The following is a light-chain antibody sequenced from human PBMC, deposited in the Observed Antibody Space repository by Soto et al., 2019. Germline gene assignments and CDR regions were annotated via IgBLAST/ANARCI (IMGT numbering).Light chain of an antibody. J-gene: IGKJ5*01. Sequence: EIVLTQSPATLSLSPGESATLSCRASQSISNYLAWYQQKPGQAPRLLIYDTFNRAPGIPARFSGSGFGTDFTLTIRSLEPEDFAVYYCQQRSNWPPITFGQGTQLEIK. CDR2: DTF. CDR3: QQRSNWPPIT. CDR1: QSISNY. V-gene: IGKV3-11*01.